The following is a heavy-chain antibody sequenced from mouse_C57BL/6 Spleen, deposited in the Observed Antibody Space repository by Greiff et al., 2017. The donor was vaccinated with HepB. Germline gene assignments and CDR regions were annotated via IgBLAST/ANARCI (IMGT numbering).Heavy chain of an antibody. CDR3: ATITTVVMDY. D-gene: IGHD1-1*01. CDR1: GYTFTSYG. V-gene: IGHV1-81*01. Sequence: VQLVESGAELARPGASVKLSCKASGYTFTSYGISWVKQRTGQGLEWIGEIYPRSGNTYYNEKFKGKATLTADKSSSTAYMELRSLTSEDSAVYFCATITTVVMDYWGQGTSVTVSS. CDR2: IYPRSGNT. J-gene: IGHJ4*01.